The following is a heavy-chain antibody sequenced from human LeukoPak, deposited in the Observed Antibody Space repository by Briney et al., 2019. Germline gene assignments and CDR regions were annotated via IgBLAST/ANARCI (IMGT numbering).Heavy chain of an antibody. D-gene: IGHD3-22*01. CDR3: TGVGSGYYSYYFDY. J-gene: IGHJ4*02. V-gene: IGHV3-49*04. Sequence: PGRSLRLSCTASGFIFADYAMTWVRQAPGKGLEWVGSLRGKAYGGTTQYDASVKGRFTITRDDSKSIAYLQMNSLKTEDTAVYYCTGVGSGYYSYYFDYWGEGTLVTVSS. CDR2: LRGKAYGGTT. CDR1: GFIFADYA.